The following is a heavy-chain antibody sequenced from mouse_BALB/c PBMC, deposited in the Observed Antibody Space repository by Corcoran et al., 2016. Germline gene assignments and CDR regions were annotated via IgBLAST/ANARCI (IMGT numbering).Heavy chain of an antibody. CDR3: ARGGITPFAY. D-gene: IGHD2-4*01. Sequence: QIQLVQSGPELKKPGETVKISCKASGYTFTNYGMNWVKQAPGKGLKWMGWINTYTGEPPYADDFKGRFAFSLENSASTAYLQINNLKNEDMATYFCARGGITPFAYWGQGTLVTVSA. J-gene: IGHJ3*01. V-gene: IGHV9-1*02. CDR2: INTYTGEP. CDR1: GYTFTNYG.